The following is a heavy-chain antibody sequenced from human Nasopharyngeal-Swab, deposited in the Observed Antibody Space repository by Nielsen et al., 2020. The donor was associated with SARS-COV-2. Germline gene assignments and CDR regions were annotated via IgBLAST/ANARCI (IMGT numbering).Heavy chain of an antibody. CDR3: AREDTAMGEIFDY. V-gene: IGHV4-34*01. Sequence: SETLSLTCAVYGGSFSGYYWSWIRQPPGKGLEWIGEINHSGSTNYNPSLKLRVTISVDTSKNQFSLKLSSVTAADTAVYYCAREDTAMGEIFDYWGQGTLVTVSS. CDR1: GGSFSGYY. CDR2: INHSGST. D-gene: IGHD5-18*01. J-gene: IGHJ4*02.